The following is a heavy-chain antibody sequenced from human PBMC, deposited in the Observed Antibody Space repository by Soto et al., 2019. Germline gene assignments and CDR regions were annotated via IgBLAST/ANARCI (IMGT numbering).Heavy chain of an antibody. Sequence: SVKVSCKASGGTFSSYTISWVRQAPGQGLEWMGRIIPILGIANYAQKFQGRVTITADKSTSTAYMELSSLRSEDTAVYYCARARGNTIFGVVINSHWGQGTLVTVPQ. D-gene: IGHD3-3*01. CDR2: IIPILGIA. V-gene: IGHV1-69*02. CDR3: ARARGNTIFGVVINSH. CDR1: GGTFSSYT. J-gene: IGHJ4*02.